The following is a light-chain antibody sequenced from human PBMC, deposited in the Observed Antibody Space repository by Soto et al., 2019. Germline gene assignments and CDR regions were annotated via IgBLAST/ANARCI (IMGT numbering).Light chain of an antibody. Sequence: SALTQPACVSWSPGQSITISCTGTSSYIGTYDYISWFQQYPGKAPKLVIYDVSVRASGVSNRFSASKSGNTASLTISGLQAEDEADYYCTSYTTSTTYVFGTGTKVTVL. CDR1: SSYIGTYDY. CDR3: TSYTTSTTYV. V-gene: IGLV2-14*01. J-gene: IGLJ1*01. CDR2: DVS.